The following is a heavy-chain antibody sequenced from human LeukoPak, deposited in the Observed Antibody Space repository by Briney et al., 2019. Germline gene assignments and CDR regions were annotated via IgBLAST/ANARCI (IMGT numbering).Heavy chain of an antibody. Sequence: SETLSLTCTVSGGSISNYFWNWIRQPPGMGLEWIGFIHYSGSTNYNPSLKSRVAISVGTSNNQFSLKLSSVTAADAAVYFCARGQADIVATMKYWGQGTLVTVPS. V-gene: IGHV4-59*01. CDR3: ARGQADIVATMKY. D-gene: IGHD5-12*01. CDR2: IHYSGST. CDR1: GGSISNYF. J-gene: IGHJ4*02.